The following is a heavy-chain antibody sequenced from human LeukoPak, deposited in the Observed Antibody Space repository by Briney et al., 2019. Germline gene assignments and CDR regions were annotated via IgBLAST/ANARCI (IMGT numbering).Heavy chain of an antibody. J-gene: IGHJ4*02. Sequence: KPSETLSLTCAVYGGSFSGYCWSWIRQPPGKGLEWIGEINHSGSTNYNPSLKSRVTISVDTSKNQFSLKLSSVTAADTAVYYCARGGRDGYNESSRFDYWGQGTLVTVSS. V-gene: IGHV4-34*01. CDR2: INHSGST. D-gene: IGHD5-12*01. CDR3: ARGGRDGYNESSRFDY. CDR1: GGSFSGYC.